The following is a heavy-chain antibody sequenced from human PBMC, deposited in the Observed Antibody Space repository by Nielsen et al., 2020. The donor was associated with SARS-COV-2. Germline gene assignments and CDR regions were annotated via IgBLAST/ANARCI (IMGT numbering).Heavy chain of an antibody. Sequence: ASVKVSCKASGYTFTSYAMHWVRQAPGQRLEWMGWINAGNGSTKYSQKFQGRVTITRDTSASTAYMELSSLRSEDTAVYYCARLAADIWGQGTMVTVSS. CDR3: ARLAADI. J-gene: IGHJ3*02. CDR1: GYTFTSYA. CDR2: INAGNGST. V-gene: IGHV1-3*01. D-gene: IGHD2-15*01.